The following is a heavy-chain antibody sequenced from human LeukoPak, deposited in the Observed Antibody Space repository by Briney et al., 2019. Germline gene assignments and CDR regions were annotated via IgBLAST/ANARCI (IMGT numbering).Heavy chain of an antibody. CDR1: GFTFNNAW. V-gene: IGHV3-15*01. D-gene: IGHD3-16*01. CDR2: IKSITDGGTT. J-gene: IGHJ4*02. CDR3: TTAPAAYTFDS. Sequence: GGSLRLSCAASGFTFNNAWMSWVRQAPGKGLEWIGRIKSITDGGTTVYAAPVKDGFTISRDDSKNTLYLQMNSLKTEDTAVYYCTTAPAAYTFDSWGQGTLVTVSS.